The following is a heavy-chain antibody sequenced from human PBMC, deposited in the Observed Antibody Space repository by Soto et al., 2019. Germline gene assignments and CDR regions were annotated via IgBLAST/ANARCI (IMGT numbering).Heavy chain of an antibody. D-gene: IGHD5-12*01. Sequence: QVQLQESGPRLVKPSETLSLTCSVSGDSISSYYWSWIRQPPGKGLEWIGYIYYSGSTNYNPSFKGRVTISVDTPKNQFSLKPTSVTAADTAVYYCARGVATIGPWGQGTLVTVSS. V-gene: IGHV4-59*01. J-gene: IGHJ5*02. CDR2: IYYSGST. CDR1: GDSISSYY. CDR3: ARGVATIGP.